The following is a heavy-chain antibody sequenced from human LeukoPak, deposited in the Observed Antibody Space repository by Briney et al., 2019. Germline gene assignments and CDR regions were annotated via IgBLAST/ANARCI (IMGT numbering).Heavy chain of an antibody. CDR2: IYHSGST. D-gene: IGHD3-10*01. CDR3: ARIHPIGEP. J-gene: IGHJ5*02. Sequence: SETLSLTCTVSGYSISSGYYWGWIRQPPGKGLEWIGSIYHSGSTYYNPSLKSRVTISVDTSKNQFSLKLSSVTAADTAVYYCARIHPIGEPWGQGTLVTVSS. V-gene: IGHV4-38-2*02. CDR1: GYSISSGYY.